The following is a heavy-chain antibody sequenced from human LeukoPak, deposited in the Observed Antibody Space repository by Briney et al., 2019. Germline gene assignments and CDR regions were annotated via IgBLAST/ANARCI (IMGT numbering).Heavy chain of an antibody. D-gene: IGHD3-3*01. J-gene: IGHJ4*02. CDR3: ARQGQTYYDFWSGYYYFDY. CDR2: ISAYNGNT. CDR1: GYTFTSYG. V-gene: IGHV1-18*01. Sequence: ASVKVSCKASGYTFTSYGISWVRPAPGQGLEWMGWISAYNGNTNYAQKLQGRVTMTTDTSTSTAYMELRSLRSDDTAVYYCARQGQTYYDFWSGYYYFDYWGQGTLVTVSS.